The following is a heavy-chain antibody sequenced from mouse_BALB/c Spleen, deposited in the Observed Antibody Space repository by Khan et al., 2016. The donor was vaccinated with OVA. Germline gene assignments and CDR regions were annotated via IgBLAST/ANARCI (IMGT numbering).Heavy chain of an antibody. J-gene: IGHJ2*01. D-gene: IGHD1-1*01. Sequence: EVQLVESGPGLVKPSQSLSLTCTVTGYSITSGYAWNWIRQFPGNKLEWMGYISYSGVTSYTPSLKSRISITPDTSKNQCCLQLNSVTTEDTAAYYCARGNYYGYYFDYWGQGTTLTVSA. V-gene: IGHV3-2*02. CDR2: ISYSGVT. CDR3: ARGNYYGYYFDY. CDR1: GYSITSGYA.